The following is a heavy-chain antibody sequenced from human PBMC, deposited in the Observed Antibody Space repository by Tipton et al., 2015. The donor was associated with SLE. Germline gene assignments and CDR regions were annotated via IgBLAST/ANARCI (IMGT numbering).Heavy chain of an antibody. CDR3: ATVDLTEYFQH. CDR2: LYYSGIT. J-gene: IGHJ1*01. Sequence: TLSLTCNVSGDSVSSNRYYWGWIRQPPGKGLEWIGSLYYSGITDYNPSLKSRVTISVDTSKNPFSLKLSSVTAADTAVYYCATVDLTEYFQHSGPGTLVTVSS. V-gene: IGHV4-39*07. CDR1: GDSVSSNRYY. D-gene: IGHD5-24*01.